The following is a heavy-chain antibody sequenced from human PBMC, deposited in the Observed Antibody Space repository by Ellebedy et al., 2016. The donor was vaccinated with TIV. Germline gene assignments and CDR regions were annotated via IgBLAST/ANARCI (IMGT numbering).Heavy chain of an antibody. V-gene: IGHV3-7*01. J-gene: IGHJ6*02. CDR2: IKEDGSEK. Sequence: GESLKISCVASGFTFSSNWMNWVRQAPGKGLEWVASIKEDGSEKYYVDSVKGRFTISRDNAKNSVYLQMNSLRAEDTAVYYCAREYPETYSSGWYSPSYGMDVWGQGTTVTVSS. CDR1: GFTFSSNW. CDR3: AREYPETYSSGWYSPSYGMDV. D-gene: IGHD6-19*01.